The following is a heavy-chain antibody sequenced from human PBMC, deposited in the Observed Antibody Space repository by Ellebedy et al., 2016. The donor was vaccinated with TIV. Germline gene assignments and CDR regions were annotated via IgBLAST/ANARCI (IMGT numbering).Heavy chain of an antibody. J-gene: IGHJ6*02. D-gene: IGHD5-18*01. Sequence: GGSLRLSCAASGFTFSSYWMSWVRQAPGKGLEWVANIKQDGSEKYYVDSVKGRFTISRDNSKNTLYLQMNSLRAENTAVYYCARGDGYSYGYMTYYGMDVWGQGTTVTVSS. CDR1: GFTFSSYW. V-gene: IGHV3-7*01. CDR3: ARGDGYSYGYMTYYGMDV. CDR2: IKQDGSEK.